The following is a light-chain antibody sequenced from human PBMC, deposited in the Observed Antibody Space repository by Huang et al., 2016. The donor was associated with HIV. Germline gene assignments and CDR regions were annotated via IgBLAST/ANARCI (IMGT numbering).Light chain of an antibody. CDR1: QSVTGN. CDR3: QQYNKWPRT. V-gene: IGKV3-15*01. CDR2: GAS. Sequence: EIVMTQSPATLSVSPGESATLSCRASQSVTGNLAWYQHKPGQPPRLLIYGASTRAAGAAARVNASGSGTEFTLTINSLQSEDFAVYYCQQYNKWPRTFGPGTKVDVK. J-gene: IGKJ3*01.